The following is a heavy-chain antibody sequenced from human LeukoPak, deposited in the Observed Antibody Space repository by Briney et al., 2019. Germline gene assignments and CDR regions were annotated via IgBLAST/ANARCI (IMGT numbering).Heavy chain of an antibody. D-gene: IGHD6-19*01. J-gene: IGHJ5*02. CDR2: TYYRSKWFN. Sequence: SQTLSLTCAISGDSVSSKSAAWSWVRQSPSRGLEWLGRTYYRSKWFNDYAVSVKSRIIINPDTSKNQFSLHPNPVTPEDTAVYYCAKLGDSSTWGQGTLVTVSS. V-gene: IGHV6-1*01. CDR3: AKLGDSST. CDR1: GDSVSSKSAA.